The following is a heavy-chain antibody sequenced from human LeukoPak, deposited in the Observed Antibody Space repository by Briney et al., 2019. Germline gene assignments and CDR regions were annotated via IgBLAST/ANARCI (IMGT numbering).Heavy chain of an antibody. Sequence: GASVKVSCKASGYNFRTSEISWVRQVPGEGLEWMGWISPFSGKTEYGHKFQGRLTMTTDISTSTAHMELRSLRLEDTAVYYCARDLHLWFAAIDSLEYWGRGTLVTVSS. J-gene: IGHJ4*02. D-gene: IGHD5-18*01. CDR1: GYNFRTSE. CDR3: ARDLHLWFAAIDSLEY. CDR2: ISPFSGKT. V-gene: IGHV1-18*01.